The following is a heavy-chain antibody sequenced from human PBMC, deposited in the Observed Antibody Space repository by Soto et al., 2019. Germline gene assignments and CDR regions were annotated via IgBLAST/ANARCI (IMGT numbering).Heavy chain of an antibody. CDR1: GGSISSYY. CDR2: IYYSGST. V-gene: IGHV4-59*12. Sequence: PSETLSLTCTVSGGSISSYYWNWIRQPPGKGLEWIGYIYYSGSTNYNPSLKSRVTISVDISKSQFSLRLTSVTAADTAVYYCARYNAASGTYYFDFWGQGALVTVSS. CDR3: ARYNAASGTYYFDF. J-gene: IGHJ4*02. D-gene: IGHD6-13*01.